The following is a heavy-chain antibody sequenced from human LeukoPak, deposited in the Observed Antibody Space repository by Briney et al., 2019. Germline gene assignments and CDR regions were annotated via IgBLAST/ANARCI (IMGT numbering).Heavy chain of an antibody. CDR2: INHSGST. J-gene: IGHJ4*02. CDR1: GGSFSGYY. D-gene: IGHD3-3*01. CDR3: ARSKSFYDFWSGYYTGYDY. V-gene: IGHV4-34*01. Sequence: LETLSLTCAVYGGSFSGYYWSWIRQPPGKGLEWIGEINHSGSTNYNPSLKSRVTISVDTSKNQFSLKLSSVTAADTAVYYCARSKSFYDFWSGYYTGYDYWGQGTLVTVSS.